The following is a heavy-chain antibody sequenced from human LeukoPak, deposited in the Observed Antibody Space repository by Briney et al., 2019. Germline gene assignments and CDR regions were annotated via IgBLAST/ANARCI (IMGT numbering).Heavy chain of an antibody. J-gene: IGHJ4*02. CDR1: GGSFSGYY. CDR2: INHSGST. Sequence: PSETLSLTCAVYGGSFSGYYWSWIRQPPGKGLEWIGEINHSGSTNYNPSLKSRVTISVDTSKNQFSLKLSSVTAADTAVYYCARRDTAMVLYYFDYWGQGTLVTVSS. D-gene: IGHD5-18*01. CDR3: ARRDTAMVLYYFDY. V-gene: IGHV4-34*01.